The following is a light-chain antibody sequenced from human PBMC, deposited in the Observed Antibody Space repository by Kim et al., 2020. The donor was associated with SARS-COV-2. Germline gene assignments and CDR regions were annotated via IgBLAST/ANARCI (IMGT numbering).Light chain of an antibody. CDR2: AAS. J-gene: IGKJ1*01. V-gene: IGKV1-27*01. Sequence: VSVGVRVPIACRASEDISDYVVWYQQKPVKVPKPLMFAASTLHAGVPSRFSGIRSGTDFTLTISSLQPEDAATYYCQNYNTAPWTFGQGTRVDIK. CDR3: QNYNTAPWT. CDR1: EDISDY.